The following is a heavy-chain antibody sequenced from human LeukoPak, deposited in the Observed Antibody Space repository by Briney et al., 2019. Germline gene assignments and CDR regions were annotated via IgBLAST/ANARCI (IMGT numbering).Heavy chain of an antibody. V-gene: IGHV4-39*07. J-gene: IGHJ6*03. CDR3: ARAFFGVLIKGSPPYYYYMDV. CDR2: MFHTGSA. D-gene: IGHD3-3*01. Sequence: SETLSLTCTVSGDSISSNNYYWGWIRQPPGEGLEWIGSMFHTGSAYYNPSLKSRVTISFDTSKNQFSLKVTAVTAADAAVYYCARAFFGVLIKGSPPYYYYMDVWGKGSTVTVSS. CDR1: GDSISSNNYY.